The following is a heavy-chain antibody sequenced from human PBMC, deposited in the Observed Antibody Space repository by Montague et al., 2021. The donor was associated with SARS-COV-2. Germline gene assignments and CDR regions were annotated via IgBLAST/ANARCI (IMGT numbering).Heavy chain of an antibody. CDR1: GGSISSYY. CDR3: ARYTRQIRLIVFDYGMDV. D-gene: IGHD4-17*01. J-gene: IGHJ6*02. Sequence: SETLSLTCTVSGGSISSYYRSWIRQPPGKGLEWIGYIYYSGSTNYNPSLKSRVTISVDTSKNQFSLTLSSVTAADTAVYYCARYTRQIRLIVFDYGMDVWGQGTTVSVSS. V-gene: IGHV4-59*01. CDR2: IYYSGST.